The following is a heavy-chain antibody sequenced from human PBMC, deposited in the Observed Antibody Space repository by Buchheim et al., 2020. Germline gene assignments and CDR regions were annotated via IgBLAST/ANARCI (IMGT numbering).Heavy chain of an antibody. CDR1: GGSISSSSYY. D-gene: IGHD3-22*01. Sequence: QLQLQESGPGLVKPSETLSLTCTASGGSISSSSYYWGWIRQPPGKGLEWIGSIYYSGSTYYNPSLKSRVTISVATSKNQFSLKLSSVTAADTAVYYCASYGAYYYDSSGYYDYWGQGTL. V-gene: IGHV4-39*07. CDR3: ASYGAYYYDSSGYYDY. CDR2: IYYSGST. J-gene: IGHJ4*02.